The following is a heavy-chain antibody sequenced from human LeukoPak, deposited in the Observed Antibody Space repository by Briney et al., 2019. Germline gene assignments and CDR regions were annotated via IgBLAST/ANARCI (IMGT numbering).Heavy chain of an antibody. CDR1: GFTFSSYA. V-gene: IGHV3-23*01. CDR2: ISGSGGST. Sequence: PGGSLRLSCAASGFTFSSYAMSWVRQAPGKGLEWVSAISGSGGSTYYADSVKGRFTISRDNSKNTLYLQMNSLRAEDTAVYYCARARLTDYVWGRRTFDIWGQGTMVTISS. CDR3: ARARLTDYVWGRRTFDI. J-gene: IGHJ3*02. D-gene: IGHD3-16*01.